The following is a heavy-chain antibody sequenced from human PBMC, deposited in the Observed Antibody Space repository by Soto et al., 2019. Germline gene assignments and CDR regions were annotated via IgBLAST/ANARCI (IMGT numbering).Heavy chain of an antibody. CDR3: AKHQGTWAGWFDP. J-gene: IGHJ5*02. V-gene: IGHV3-30*18. CDR2: ISSDGGTE. Sequence: QVQLVESGGGVVQPGRSLRLSCAASGFTFSSYGMHWVRQAPGKGLEWVAVISSDGGTEYSADSVRGRFTISRDNSKNTLYLQMDSLKPEDTAVYFCAKHQGTWAGWFDPWGQGPLVTVSS. CDR1: GFTFSSYG. D-gene: IGHD3-10*01.